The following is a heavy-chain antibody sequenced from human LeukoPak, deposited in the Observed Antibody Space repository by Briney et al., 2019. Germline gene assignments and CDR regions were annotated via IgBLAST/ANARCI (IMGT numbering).Heavy chain of an antibody. Sequence: SVKVSCKASGGTFISYAISWVRQAPGQGLEWMGGIIPIFGTANYAQKFQGRVTITADESTSTAYMELSSLRSEDTAVYYCARALGTLYYFDYWGQGTLVTVSS. J-gene: IGHJ4*02. D-gene: IGHD7-27*01. V-gene: IGHV1-69*13. CDR2: IIPIFGTA. CDR3: ARALGTLYYFDY. CDR1: GGTFISYA.